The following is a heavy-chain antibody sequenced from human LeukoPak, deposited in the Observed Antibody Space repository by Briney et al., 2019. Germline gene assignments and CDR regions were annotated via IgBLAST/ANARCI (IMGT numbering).Heavy chain of an antibody. CDR3: ASSVAARYGLWYFDL. D-gene: IGHD2-15*01. V-gene: IGHV4-59*08. CDR1: GDSISSYY. CDR2: IYSSGNT. J-gene: IGHJ2*01. Sequence: PSETLSLTCTVSGDSISSYYWSWIRQPPGKGLEWIGYIYSSGNTNDNPSLKSRVTISIDTSKNQFSLKLSSVTAADTAVYYCASSVAARYGLWYFDLWGRGTLVTVSS.